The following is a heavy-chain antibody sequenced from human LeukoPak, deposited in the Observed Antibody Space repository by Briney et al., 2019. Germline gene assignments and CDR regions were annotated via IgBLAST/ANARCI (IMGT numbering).Heavy chain of an antibody. CDR2: IYYSGST. CDR1: GGSISSGGYY. V-gene: IGHV4-31*03. J-gene: IGHJ4*02. D-gene: IGHD2-8*01. CDR3: ARLGMVYADF. Sequence: PSQTLSLTSTVSGGSISSGGYYWSWIRQHPGKGLEWIGYIYYSGSTYYNPSLKSRVTISVDTSKNQFSLKLSSVTAADTAVYYCARLGMVYADFWGQGTLVTVSS.